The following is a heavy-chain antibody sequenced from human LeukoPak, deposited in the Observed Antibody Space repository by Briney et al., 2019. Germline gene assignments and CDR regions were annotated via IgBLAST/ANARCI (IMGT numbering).Heavy chain of an antibody. Sequence: GGSLRLSCAASGFTFSSYAMHWVRQAPGKGLEYVSAISSNGGSTYYANSVKGRFTISRDNSKNTPYLQMGSLRAEDMAVYYCARGRKSYGSGSYYDNYYYMDVWGKGTTVTVSS. J-gene: IGHJ6*03. V-gene: IGHV3-64*01. CDR3: ARGRKSYGSGSYYDNYYYMDV. D-gene: IGHD3-10*01. CDR1: GFTFSSYA. CDR2: ISSNGGST.